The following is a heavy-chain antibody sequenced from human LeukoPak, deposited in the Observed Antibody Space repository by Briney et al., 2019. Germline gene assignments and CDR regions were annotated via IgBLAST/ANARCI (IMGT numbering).Heavy chain of an antibody. Sequence: TSETLSLTCTVSGGSISSYYWSWIRQPPGKGLEWIGYIYYSGSTNYNPSLKSRVTISVDTSKNQFSLKLSSVTAADTAVYYCARAEIKLYNQRRYYFDYWGQGTLVTVSS. CDR1: GGSISSYY. D-gene: IGHD3-16*02. J-gene: IGHJ4*02. CDR2: IYYSGST. CDR3: ARAEIKLYNQRRYYFDY. V-gene: IGHV4-59*12.